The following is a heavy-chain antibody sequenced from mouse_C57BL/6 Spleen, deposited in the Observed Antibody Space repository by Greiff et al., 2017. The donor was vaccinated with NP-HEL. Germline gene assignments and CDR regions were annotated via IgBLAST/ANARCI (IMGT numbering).Heavy chain of an antibody. J-gene: IGHJ4*01. CDR1: GYTFTDYE. Sequence: QVQLKESGAELVRPGASVTLSCKASGYTFTDYEMHWVKQTPVHGLEWIGAIDPETGGTAYNQKFKGKAILTADKSSSTAYMELRSLTSEDSAVYYWTREGNYAMDYWGQGTSVTVSS. CDR3: TREGNYAMDY. CDR2: IDPETGGT. V-gene: IGHV1-15*01.